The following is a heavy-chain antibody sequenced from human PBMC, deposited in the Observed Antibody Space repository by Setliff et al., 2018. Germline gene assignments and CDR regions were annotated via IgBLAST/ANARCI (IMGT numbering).Heavy chain of an antibody. J-gene: IGHJ4*02. CDR3: ARVSMYYNFWSGHYGERGEYFDY. V-gene: IGHV4-59*01. Sequence: KPSETLSLTCTVSGGSISSYYWNWIRQPPGKGLEWIGYIHYSGSPNYHPSLKSRVSTSVDTSQNQISLKLSSVTAADTAVYYCARVSMYYNFWSGHYGERGEYFDYWGQGTLVTVSS. D-gene: IGHD3-3*01. CDR1: GGSISSYY. CDR2: IHYSGSP.